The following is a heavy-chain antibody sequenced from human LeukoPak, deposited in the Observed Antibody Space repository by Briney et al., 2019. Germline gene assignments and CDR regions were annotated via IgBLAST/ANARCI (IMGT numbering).Heavy chain of an antibody. CDR2: IYYSGST. Sequence: PSETLSLTCTVSGGSISSYYWSWIRQPPGKGLEWIGYIYYSGSTNYNPSLKSRVTISVDTSKNQFSLKLSSVTAADTAVYYCARGGPTIAVAGDDAFDIWGQGTMVTVSS. CDR1: GGSISSYY. CDR3: ARGGPTIAVAGDDAFDI. J-gene: IGHJ3*02. D-gene: IGHD6-19*01. V-gene: IGHV4-59*01.